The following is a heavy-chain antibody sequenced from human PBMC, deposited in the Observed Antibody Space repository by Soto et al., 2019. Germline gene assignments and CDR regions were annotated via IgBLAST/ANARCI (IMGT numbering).Heavy chain of an antibody. J-gene: IGHJ4*02. CDR3: ARGSLTTVTSPIDY. V-gene: IGHV1-46*03. D-gene: IGHD4-17*01. CDR2: INPSDGGT. Sequence: QVQLVQSGAEVKKPGASVKVSCKASGYTFTNYYMHWVRQAPGQGLEWMGIINPSDGGTTYAQKFQGGVTVTSDMSTTTVYMDLSNLRSEDTAVYYCARGSLTTVTSPIDYWGQGTLVTVSS. CDR1: GYTFTNYY.